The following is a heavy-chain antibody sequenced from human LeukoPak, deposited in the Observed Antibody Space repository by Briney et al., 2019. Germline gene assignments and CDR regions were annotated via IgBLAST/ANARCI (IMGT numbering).Heavy chain of an antibody. CDR1: GGSISSYY. CDR3: ARGVNSGYFDY. Sequence: PSESLSLTCTVSGGSISSYYWSWIRQPPGKGLEWIGYIYYSGSTNYSPSLKSRVTISLDTSKNQFSLKLSSVTAADTAVYYCARGVNSGYFDYCGQGTLVTVSS. D-gene: IGHD1-26*01. V-gene: IGHV4-59*01. J-gene: IGHJ4*02. CDR2: IYYSGST.